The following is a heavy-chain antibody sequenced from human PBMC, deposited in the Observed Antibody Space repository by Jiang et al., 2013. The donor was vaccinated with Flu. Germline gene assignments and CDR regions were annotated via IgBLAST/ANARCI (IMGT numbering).Heavy chain of an antibody. D-gene: IGHD6-13*01. Sequence: GAEVKKPGESLKISCKGSGYSFTSYWIGWVRQMPGKGLEWMGIIYPGDSDTRYSPSFQGQVTISADKSISTAYLQWSSLKASDTAVYYCARREYSSYSGSYYFDYWGQGTLVTVSS. CDR2: IYPGDSDT. V-gene: IGHV5-51*01. CDR3: ARREYSSYSGSYYFDY. CDR1: GYSFTSYW. J-gene: IGHJ4*02.